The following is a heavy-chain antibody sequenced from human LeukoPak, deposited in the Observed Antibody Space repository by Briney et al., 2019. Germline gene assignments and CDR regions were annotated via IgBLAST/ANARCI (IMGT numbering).Heavy chain of an antibody. CDR3: ARDNSTWGDWYFDL. J-gene: IGHJ2*01. CDR2: IYYSGST. CDR1: GGSISSYY. D-gene: IGHD2/OR15-2a*01. Sequence: SETLSLTCTVSGGSISSYYWSWIRQPPGKGLEWIGYIYYSGSTNYNPSLKSRGTISVDTSKNQFSLKLSSVTAADTAVYYCARDNSTWGDWYFDLWGRGTLVTVSS. V-gene: IGHV4-59*12.